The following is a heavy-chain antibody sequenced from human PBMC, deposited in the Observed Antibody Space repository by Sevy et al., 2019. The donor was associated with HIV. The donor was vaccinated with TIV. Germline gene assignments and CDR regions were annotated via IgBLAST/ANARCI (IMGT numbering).Heavy chain of an antibody. V-gene: IGHV4-39*01. J-gene: IGHJ3*02. D-gene: IGHD6-13*01. CDR1: GDSVSSSSYY. CDR2: IYYSGST. CDR3: ARTRSGSSYDGFDI. Sequence: SETLSLTCSVSGDSVSSSSYYWGWIRQPPGKGLEWIGSIYYSGSTYYSPSLKSRVTISVDTSKNQFSLMLNSVTAADTALYYCARTRSGSSYDGFDIWGQGTMVTVSS.